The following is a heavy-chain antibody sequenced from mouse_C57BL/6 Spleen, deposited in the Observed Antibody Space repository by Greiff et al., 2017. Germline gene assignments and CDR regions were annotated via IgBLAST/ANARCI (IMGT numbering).Heavy chain of an antibody. Sequence: QVQLQQSGPELVKPGASVKMSCKASGYAFSSSWMHWVKQRPGQGLEWIGGIYPGSGDTNYNEKFKGKATLTADKSSSTAYMQLRSLTSEDSAVYFCARAAAGYYFDYWGQGTTLTVSS. D-gene: IGHD4-1*01. V-gene: IGHV1-82*01. J-gene: IGHJ2*01. CDR3: ARAAAGYYFDY. CDR1: GYAFSSSW. CDR2: IYPGSGDT.